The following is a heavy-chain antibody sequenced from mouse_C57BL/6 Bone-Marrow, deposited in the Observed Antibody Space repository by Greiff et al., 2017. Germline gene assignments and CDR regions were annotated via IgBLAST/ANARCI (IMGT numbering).Heavy chain of an antibody. V-gene: IGHV1-19*01. CDR1: GYTFTDYY. Sequence: EVQLQQSGPVLVKPGASVKMSCKASGYTFTDYYMNWVKQSHGKSLEWIGVINPYNGGTSYNQKFKGKATLTVDKSSSTAYMELNSLTSEDSAVYYCAIYYGSSYEWYFDVWGTGTTVTVSS. J-gene: IGHJ1*03. CDR3: AIYYGSSYEWYFDV. D-gene: IGHD1-1*01. CDR2: INPYNGGT.